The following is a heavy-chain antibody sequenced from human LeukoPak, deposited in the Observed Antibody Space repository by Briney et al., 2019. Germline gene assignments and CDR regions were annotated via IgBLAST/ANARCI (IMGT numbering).Heavy chain of an antibody. Sequence: SETLSLTCTVSGGSISSSSYYWGWIRQPPGKGLEWIGSIYYSGSTYYNPSLKSRVTISVDTSKNQFSLKLTSVTAADTAVYYCARRRYDASGYYPSRGRYFDYWGQGTLVTVSS. J-gene: IGHJ4*02. CDR3: ARRRYDASGYYPSRGRYFDY. D-gene: IGHD3-22*01. V-gene: IGHV4-39*07. CDR2: IYYSGST. CDR1: GGSISSSSYY.